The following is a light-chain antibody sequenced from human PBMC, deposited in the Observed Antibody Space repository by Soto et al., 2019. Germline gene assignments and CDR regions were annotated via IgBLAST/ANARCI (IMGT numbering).Light chain of an antibody. CDR3: CSYAGSYTRV. Sequence: QSALTQPRSVSGSPGQSVTISCTGTSSDLGAYNYVSWYQQHPGKAPKLMIYDVSKRPSGVPDRFSGSKSGNTASLTISGLQAEDEADYYCCSYAGSYTRVFGGGTKLTVL. V-gene: IGLV2-11*01. CDR1: SSDLGAYNY. CDR2: DVS. J-gene: IGLJ3*02.